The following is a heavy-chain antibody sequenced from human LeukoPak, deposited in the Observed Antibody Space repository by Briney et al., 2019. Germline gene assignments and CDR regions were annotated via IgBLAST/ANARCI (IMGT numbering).Heavy chain of an antibody. Sequence: ASVKVSCKASGGTFSSYAISWVRQAPGQGLEWMGGIIPIFGTANYAQKFQGRVTITADKSTSTAYMELSSLRSEDTAVYYCARARFGSSSQNYFDYWGQGTLVTVSS. CDR3: ARARFGSSSQNYFDY. V-gene: IGHV1-69*06. CDR2: IIPIFGTA. D-gene: IGHD6-13*01. J-gene: IGHJ4*02. CDR1: GGTFSSYA.